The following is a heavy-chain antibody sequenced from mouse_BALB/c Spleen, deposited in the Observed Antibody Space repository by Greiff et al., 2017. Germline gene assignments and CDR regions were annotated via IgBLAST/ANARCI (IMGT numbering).Heavy chain of an antibody. CDR2: ISSGGSYT. V-gene: IGHV5-6*02. D-gene: IGHD1-1*02. J-gene: IGHJ4*01. CDR3: ARHMESAGAMDY. CDR1: GFTFSSYG. Sequence: EVKLVESGGDLVKPGGSLKLSCAASGFTFSSYGMSWVRQTPDKRLEWVATISSGGSYTYYPDSVKGRFTISRDNAKNTLYLQMSSLKSEDTAMYYCARHMESAGAMDYWGQGTSVTVSS.